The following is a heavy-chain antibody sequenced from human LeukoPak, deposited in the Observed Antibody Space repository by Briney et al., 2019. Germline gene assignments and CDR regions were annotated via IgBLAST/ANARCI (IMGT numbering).Heavy chain of an antibody. D-gene: IGHD6-6*01. CDR3: AKQRVWHDY. V-gene: IGHV3-7*05. J-gene: IGHJ4*02. CDR2: IKEDGSAK. CDR1: GFTFSSYW. Sequence: GGSLRLSCAASGFTFSSYWMSWVRQPPGKGLEWVANIKEDGSAKYYADSVKGRFTISRDNAKNSLYLQVNSLRAEDTALYYCAKQRVWHDYWGQGTLVTVSS.